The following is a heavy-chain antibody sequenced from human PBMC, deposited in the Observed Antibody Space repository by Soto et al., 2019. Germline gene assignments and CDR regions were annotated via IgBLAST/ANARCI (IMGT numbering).Heavy chain of an antibody. V-gene: IGHV3-11*01. Sequence: QVQLVESGGGLVKPGGSLRLSCAASGFTFSDYYMSWIRQAPGKGLEWVSYISSSGYTIYYADSVKGRFTISRDNAKNSLYLHMDSLRAEDTAAYYCAGDDRDGYNYVDYWGQGTLVTVSS. D-gene: IGHD5-12*01. CDR1: GFTFSDYY. CDR3: AGDDRDGYNYVDY. J-gene: IGHJ4*02. CDR2: ISSSGYTI.